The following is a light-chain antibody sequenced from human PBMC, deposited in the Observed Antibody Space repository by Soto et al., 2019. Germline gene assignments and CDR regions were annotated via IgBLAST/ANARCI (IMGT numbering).Light chain of an antibody. J-gene: IGLJ1*01. CDR3: TSYTSSSTYV. CDR1: SSDVGGYYF. Sequence: QSALTQPASVSGSPGQSITISCTGTSSDVGGYYFVSWYQQRPGKAPQLMIYEVSNRPSGVSNRFSGSKSGNTASLTISGLQAEDEADYYCTSYTSSSTYVFGTGTKLPVL. CDR2: EVS. V-gene: IGLV2-14*01.